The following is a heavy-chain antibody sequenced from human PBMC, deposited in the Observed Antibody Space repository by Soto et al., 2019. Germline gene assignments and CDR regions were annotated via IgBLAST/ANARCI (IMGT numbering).Heavy chain of an antibody. J-gene: IGHJ4*02. Sequence: QVQLVQSGAEVKKPGSSVKVSCKASGGTFSSYAISWVRQAPGQGLEWMGGIIPIFGIANYAQKFQGRVTITADESTSTAYMELSSLRSEDTAVYYCARLVRYCGGDCSNFDYWGQGTLVTVSS. V-gene: IGHV1-69*01. CDR1: GGTFSSYA. CDR3: ARLVRYCGGDCSNFDY. CDR2: IIPIFGIA. D-gene: IGHD2-21*02.